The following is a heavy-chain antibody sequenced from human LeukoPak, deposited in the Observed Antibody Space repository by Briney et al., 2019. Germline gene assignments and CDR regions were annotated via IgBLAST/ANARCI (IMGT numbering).Heavy chain of an antibody. D-gene: IGHD3-10*01. CDR3: ASLLWFGEVYYFDY. Sequence: GGSLRLSCAASGFTVSSNYMSWVRQAPGKGLEWVSVIYSGGSTYYADSVKGRFTISRDNSKNTLYLQMNSLRAEDTAVYYCASLLWFGEVYYFDYWGQGTLVTVSS. V-gene: IGHV3-53*01. CDR2: IYSGGST. CDR1: GFTVSSNY. J-gene: IGHJ4*02.